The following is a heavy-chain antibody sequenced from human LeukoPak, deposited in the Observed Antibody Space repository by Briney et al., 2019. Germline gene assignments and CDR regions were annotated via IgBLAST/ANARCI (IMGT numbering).Heavy chain of an antibody. V-gene: IGHV3-33*05. J-gene: IGHJ6*03. D-gene: IGHD1-1*01. Sequence: GGSLRLSCAASGFTFDAFGMQWVRQAPGKGLEWLAFISPDGINKKYADSLKGRFNIPRDNSEETLYLQVDDLRVEDTGVYICARDWKESHSPYYMDIWGRGTTVIVSS. CDR1: GFTFDAFG. CDR2: ISPDGINK. CDR3: ARDWKESHSPYYMDI.